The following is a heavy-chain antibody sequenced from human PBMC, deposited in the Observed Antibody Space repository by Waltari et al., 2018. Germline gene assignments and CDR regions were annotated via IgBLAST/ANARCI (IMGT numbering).Heavy chain of an antibody. V-gene: IGHV3-74*03. Sequence: EVQLVESGGALVQPGGSLRLSWATSGFTFSRYWMHWVRQAPGKGLMWVSHIERDESRTTYADSVKGRFTISRDNAKNTVYLQMNSLRDEDTAVYYCVRDEPGDGLDYWGQGTLVTVSS. CDR1: GFTFSRYW. CDR2: IERDESRT. CDR3: VRDEPGDGLDY. J-gene: IGHJ4*02. D-gene: IGHD7-27*01.